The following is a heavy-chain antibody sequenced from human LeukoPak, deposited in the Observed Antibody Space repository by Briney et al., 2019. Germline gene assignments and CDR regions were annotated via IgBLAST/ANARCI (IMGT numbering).Heavy chain of an antibody. Sequence: GESLQISCKGAGSIFTTYWIAGVRQMPGKGLEWMGTVYPGDSETRDNPSFQGQVTISTDKSINTAYLQWSSLKASDTAMYYCARHKGYGNYYYYDLDVWGQGTTVTVSS. CDR1: GSIFTTYW. V-gene: IGHV5-51*01. J-gene: IGHJ6*02. CDR3: ARHKGYGNYYYYDLDV. CDR2: VYPGDSET. D-gene: IGHD5-18*01.